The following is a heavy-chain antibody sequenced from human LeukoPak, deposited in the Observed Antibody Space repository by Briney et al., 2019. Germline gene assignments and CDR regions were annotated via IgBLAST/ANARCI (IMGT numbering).Heavy chain of an antibody. D-gene: IGHD6-13*01. J-gene: IGHJ5*02. V-gene: IGHV4-59*12. CDR2: IYNTGNT. Sequence: SETLSLTCTVSGGSISSYYWNWIRQPPGKGLEWIGYIYNTGNTNNNPSLKSRVTISVDTSKNQFSLKLSSVTAADTAVYYCATQYSSSWYSWFDPWGQGTLVTVSS. CDR1: GGSISSYY. CDR3: ATQYSSSWYSWFDP.